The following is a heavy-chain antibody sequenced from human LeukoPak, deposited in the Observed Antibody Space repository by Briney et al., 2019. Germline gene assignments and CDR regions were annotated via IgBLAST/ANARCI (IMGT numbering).Heavy chain of an antibody. J-gene: IGHJ3*02. V-gene: IGHV3-64*01. CDR2: ISSNGGST. CDR1: GFTFSSYA. Sequence: GGSLRLSCAASGFTFSSYAMHWVRQAPGKGLEYVSAISSNGGSTYYANSVKGRFTISRDNSKNTLYLQMGSLRAEDMAVYYCARDLFGAFDIWGQGTMVTVSS. D-gene: IGHD3-10*01. CDR3: ARDLFGAFDI.